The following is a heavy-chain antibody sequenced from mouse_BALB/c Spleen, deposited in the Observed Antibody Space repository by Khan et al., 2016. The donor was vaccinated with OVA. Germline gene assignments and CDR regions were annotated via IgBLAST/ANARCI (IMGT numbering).Heavy chain of an antibody. Sequence: QVQLQQSGAELARPGASVKMSCKASGYTFTSYTMHWVKQRPGQGLEWIGYINPSSGYTKYNQKFKDKATSIADKSSITAYMQLSSLSAEESAVYYGARTHERWGKGTTLTVSS. V-gene: IGHV1-4*01. J-gene: IGHJ2*01. CDR2: INPSSGYT. CDR3: ARTHER. CDR1: GYTFTSYT.